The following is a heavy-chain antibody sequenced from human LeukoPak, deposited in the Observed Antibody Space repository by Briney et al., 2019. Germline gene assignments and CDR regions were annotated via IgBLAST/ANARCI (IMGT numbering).Heavy chain of an antibody. Sequence: GGSLRLSCAAYGFTFSSYWMSWDRPAPGKGLEWVANIKQEGSEKYYVDSVKGRFTISRDNAKNSLYLQMNSLRAEDTAVYYCARVRGGLLRFLEWLRGTDFDYWVQGTLVTVSS. J-gene: IGHJ4*02. V-gene: IGHV3-7*01. CDR1: GFTFSSYW. D-gene: IGHD3-3*01. CDR3: ARVRGGLLRFLEWLRGTDFDY. CDR2: IKQEGSEK.